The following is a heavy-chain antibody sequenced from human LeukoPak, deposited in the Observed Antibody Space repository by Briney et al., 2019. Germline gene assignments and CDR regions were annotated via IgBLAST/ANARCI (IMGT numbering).Heavy chain of an antibody. Sequence: ASVKVSCKASGYTFTDCYMHWVRQAPGQGFEWMGWINPNDGDTNYAQKFQGRVTMTRDTSISTAHMEVSRRRSDDTAVYYCARANFLYCSSTTCLFDYWGQGTLVTVSS. J-gene: IGHJ4*02. CDR3: ARANFLYCSSTTCLFDY. V-gene: IGHV1-2*02. D-gene: IGHD2-2*01. CDR2: INPNDGDT. CDR1: GYTFTDCY.